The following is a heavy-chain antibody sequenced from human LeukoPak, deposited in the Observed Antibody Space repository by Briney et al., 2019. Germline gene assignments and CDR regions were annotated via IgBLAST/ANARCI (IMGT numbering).Heavy chain of an antibody. D-gene: IGHD3-22*01. CDR1: GGSVNSVDYF. Sequence: SETLSLTCTVSGGSVNSVDYFWNWIRQPPGKGLEWIGYIYYSGSTYYNPSLKSRVNISIDKSKNQFFLNLSSVTAADTAVYYCAGLVGRYSSGLYYYYFDYWGQGTLVTVSS. J-gene: IGHJ4*02. CDR3: AGLVGRYSSGLYYYYFDY. CDR2: IYYSGST. V-gene: IGHV4-30-4*01.